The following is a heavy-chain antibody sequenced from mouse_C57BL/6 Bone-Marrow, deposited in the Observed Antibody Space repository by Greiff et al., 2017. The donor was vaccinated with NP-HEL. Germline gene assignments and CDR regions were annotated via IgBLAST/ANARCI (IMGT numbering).Heavy chain of an antibody. V-gene: IGHV14-4*01. Sequence: EVQLLQSGAELVRPGASVKLSCTASGFNIKDDYMHWVKQRPEQGLEWIGWIDPENGDTEYASKFQGKATITADTSSNTAYLQLSSLTSEDTAVYYCTTLGSSPYWYFDVWGTGTTVTVSS. CDR3: TTLGSSPYWYFDV. CDR1: GFNIKDDY. D-gene: IGHD1-1*01. CDR2: IDPENGDT. J-gene: IGHJ1*03.